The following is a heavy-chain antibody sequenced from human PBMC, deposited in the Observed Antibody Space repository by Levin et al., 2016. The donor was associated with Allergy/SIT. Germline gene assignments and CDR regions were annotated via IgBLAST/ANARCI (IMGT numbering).Heavy chain of an antibody. V-gene: IGHV1-69*13. D-gene: IGHD5-18*01. CDR3: ASSRGDSYGSNYYYGMDV. CDR2: IIPIFGTA. Sequence: SVKVSCKASGGTFSSYAISWVRQAPGQGLEWMGGIIPIFGTANYAQKFQGRVTITADESTSTAYMELSSLRSEDTAVYYCASSRGDSYGSNYYYGMDVWGQGTTVTVSS. J-gene: IGHJ6*02. CDR1: GGTFSSYA.